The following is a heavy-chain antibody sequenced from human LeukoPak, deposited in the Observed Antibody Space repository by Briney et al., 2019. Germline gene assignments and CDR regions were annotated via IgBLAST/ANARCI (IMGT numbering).Heavy chain of an antibody. CDR2: IYYSGST. J-gene: IGHJ4*02. D-gene: IGHD3-10*01. V-gene: IGHV4-59*12. Sequence: PSETLSLTCTVSGGSISSYYWSWIRQPPGKGLEWIGYIYYSGSTNYNPSLKSRVTISVDTSKNQFSLKLSSVTAADTAVYYCARRKKLKQRLYYFDYWGQGTLVTVSS. CDR3: ARRKKLKQRLYYFDY. CDR1: GGSISSYY.